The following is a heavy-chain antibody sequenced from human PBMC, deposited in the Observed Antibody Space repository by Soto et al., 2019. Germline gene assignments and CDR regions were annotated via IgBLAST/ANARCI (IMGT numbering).Heavy chain of an antibody. CDR2: ISYDGSNK. Sequence: QVQLVESGGGVVQPGRSLRLSCAASGFTFSSYGMHWVRQAPGKGLEWVAVISYDGSNKYYADSVKGRFTISRDNSKNTLYLQMNSLRVEDTAVYYCAKDALITMIVVVTPVVYFDLWGRGTLVTVSS. V-gene: IGHV3-30*18. CDR1: GFTFSSYG. J-gene: IGHJ2*01. CDR3: AKDALITMIVVVTPVVYFDL. D-gene: IGHD3-22*01.